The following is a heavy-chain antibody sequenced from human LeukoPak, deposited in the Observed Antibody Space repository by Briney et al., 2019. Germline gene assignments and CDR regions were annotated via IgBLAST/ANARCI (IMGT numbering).Heavy chain of an antibody. CDR2: ISYDGSNK. CDR3: AKDRSHCSSTSCYGNWFDP. V-gene: IGHV3-30*18. D-gene: IGHD2-2*01. J-gene: IGHJ5*02. CDR1: GFTFSIYA. Sequence: GGSLRLSCAASGFTFSIYAMTWVRRAPGKGLEWVAVISYDGSNKYYADSVKGRFTISRDNSKNTLYLQMNSLRAEDTAVYYCAKDRSHCSSTSCYGNWFDPWGQGTLVTVSS.